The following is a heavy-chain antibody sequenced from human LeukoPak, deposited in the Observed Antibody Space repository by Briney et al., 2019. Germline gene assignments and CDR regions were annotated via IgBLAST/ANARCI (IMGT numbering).Heavy chain of an antibody. J-gene: IGHJ5*02. CDR3: AREGHSSSWRDFDP. CDR1: GGTFSSYA. D-gene: IGHD6-13*01. CDR2: IIPIFGTA. V-gene: IGHV1-69*05. Sequence: ASVKVSCKASGGTFSSYAISWVRQAPGQGLEWMGGIIPIFGTANYAQKFQGRVTITTDESTSTAYMELSSLRSEDMAVYYCAREGHSSSWRDFDPWGQGTLVTVSS.